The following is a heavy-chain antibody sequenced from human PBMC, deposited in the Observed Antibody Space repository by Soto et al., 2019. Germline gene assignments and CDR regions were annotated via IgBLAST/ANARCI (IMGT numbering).Heavy chain of an antibody. CDR3: ARVAVGYYYMDV. J-gene: IGHJ6*03. Sequence: EVQLVESGGGLVQPGGSLRLSCAASGFTFSNYWMHWVRQAPGKGLVWVSRINSDGTRTNYADSVKGRFTISRDNAENTLYLQMNSLTVEDTAVYYCARVAVGYYYMDVWGKVTTVTVSS. CDR2: INSDGTRT. CDR1: GFTFSNYW. V-gene: IGHV3-74*01.